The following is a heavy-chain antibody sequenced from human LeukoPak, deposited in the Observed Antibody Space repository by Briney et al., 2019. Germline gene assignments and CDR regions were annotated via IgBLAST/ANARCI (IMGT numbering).Heavy chain of an antibody. CDR1: GVIVSSNY. D-gene: IGHD3-10*01. CDR2: IYSGGST. Sequence: GVSLRLSCAASGVIVSSNYMSWVRQDPGKGLEWVSVIYSGGSTYYADSVKGRFTISRDNSKNTVDLQMNSLRVEDTAVYYCARYYYGSGSYSNAFDIWGQGTMVTVSS. V-gene: IGHV3-66*01. J-gene: IGHJ3*02. CDR3: ARYYYGSGSYSNAFDI.